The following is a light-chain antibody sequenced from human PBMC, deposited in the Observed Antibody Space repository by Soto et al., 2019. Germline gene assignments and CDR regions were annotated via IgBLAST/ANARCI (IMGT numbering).Light chain of an antibody. CDR1: QNIDNY. J-gene: IGKJ3*01. V-gene: IGKV1-16*01. Sequence: DIQLTQSPSSLSASLGDRVTISCRASQNIDNYLHWYQQKSGKAPEALIYAASSLRDGVSSRFSGSGYGTEFTLTISRLEPEDFAVYYCQQYGSSPPFPFGPGTKVDIK. CDR2: AAS. CDR3: QQYGSSPPFP.